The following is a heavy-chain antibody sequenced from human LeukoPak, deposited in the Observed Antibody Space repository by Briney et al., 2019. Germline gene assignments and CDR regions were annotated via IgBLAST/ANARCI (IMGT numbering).Heavy chain of an antibody. CDR1: GFTFSSYW. CDR3: ASTYVVVTAVHDAFHI. D-gene: IGHD2-21*02. Sequence: GGSLRLSCAASGFTFSSYWMSWVRQASGKGLEWVANIKQDGSEKYYVDSVKGRFTISRDNAKNSLYLQMNSLRAEDTAVYYCASTYVVVTAVHDAFHIWGQGTMVTVSS. CDR2: IKQDGSEK. V-gene: IGHV3-7*01. J-gene: IGHJ3*02.